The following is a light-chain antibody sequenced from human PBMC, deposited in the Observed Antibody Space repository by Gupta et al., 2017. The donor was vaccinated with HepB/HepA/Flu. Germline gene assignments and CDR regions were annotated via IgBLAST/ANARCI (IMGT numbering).Light chain of an antibody. Sequence: DIQMTQSPSTLSASVGDRVTITCRASQSISSWLAWYQQKPGKAPKLLIYQASSLESGVPSRFSGSGSGKELTRSMISLQPDDFATYYCQQYKSYRWTFGQGTKVEIK. CDR1: QSISSW. V-gene: IGKV1-5*03. CDR3: QQYKSYRWT. CDR2: QAS. J-gene: IGKJ1*01.